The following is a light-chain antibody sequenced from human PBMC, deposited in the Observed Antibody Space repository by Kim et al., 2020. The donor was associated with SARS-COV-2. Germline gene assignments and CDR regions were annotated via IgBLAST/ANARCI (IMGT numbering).Light chain of an antibody. J-gene: IGKJ1*01. CDR2: GAS. V-gene: IGKV3-20*01. Sequence: PGERATLSCRASQSVSSSYLAWYQQKPGQAPRLLIYGASSRATGIPDRFSGSGSGTDFTLIISRLEPEDFAVYYCQQYGSSPRTFGQGTKVDIK. CDR1: QSVSSSY. CDR3: QQYGSSPRT.